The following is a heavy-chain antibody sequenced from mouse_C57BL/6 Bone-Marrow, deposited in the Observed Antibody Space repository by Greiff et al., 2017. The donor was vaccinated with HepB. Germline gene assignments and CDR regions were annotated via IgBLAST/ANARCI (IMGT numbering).Heavy chain of an antibody. V-gene: IGHV2-6*01. D-gene: IGHD2-1*01. CDR3: ASIYYGFAY. CDR2: IWGVGST. Sequence: VKLQESGPGLVAPSQSLSITCTVSGFSLTSYGVDWVRQSPGKGLEWLGVIWGVGSTNYNSALKSRLSISKDNSKSQVFLKMNRLQTDDTAMYYCASIYYGFAYWGQGTLVTVSA. CDR1: GFSLTSYG. J-gene: IGHJ3*01.